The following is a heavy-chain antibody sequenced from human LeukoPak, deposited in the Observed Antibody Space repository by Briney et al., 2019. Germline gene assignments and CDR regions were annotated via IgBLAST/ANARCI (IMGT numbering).Heavy chain of an antibody. V-gene: IGHV1-18*01. D-gene: IGHD1-14*01. J-gene: IGHJ4*02. CDR2: ISASNGDT. Sequence: ASVKVSCKASDYTFTSYGISWVRQAPGQGLEWMGWISASNGDTDYPQNLQGRVTMTTDTYTSTAYMGLRSLTSDDTAIYYCARESHITREDYWGQGTLVTVSS. CDR3: ARESHITREDY. CDR1: DYTFTSYG.